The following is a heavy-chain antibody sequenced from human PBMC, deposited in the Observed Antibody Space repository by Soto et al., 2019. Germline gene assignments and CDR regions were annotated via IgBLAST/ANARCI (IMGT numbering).Heavy chain of an antibody. Sequence: GGSLRLSCAASGFTFSDFYMSWVRQAPGKGLEWISYISSSGSLIYYADSVKGRFTISRDNANNSLYLQMNSLRVEDTAVYYCGRGPPPDNEMVYMVVWAQGNTVTVSS. J-gene: IGHJ6*02. CDR1: GFTFSDFY. CDR2: ISSSGSLI. D-gene: IGHD2-8*01. CDR3: GRGPPPDNEMVYMVV. V-gene: IGHV3-11*01.